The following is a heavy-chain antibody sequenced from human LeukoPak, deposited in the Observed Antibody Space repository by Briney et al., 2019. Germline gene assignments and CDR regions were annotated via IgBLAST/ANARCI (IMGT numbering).Heavy chain of an antibody. Sequence: PSETLSLTCTVSGGSISSYYWSWIRQPPGKGLEWIGYIYYSGSTNYNPSLKSRVTISVDTSKNQFSLKLSSVTAADTAVYYCARQQGEAVAGRYNYYYMDVWGQGTTVTVSS. V-gene: IGHV4-59*08. CDR3: ARQQGEAVAGRYNYYYMDV. CDR2: IYYSGST. J-gene: IGHJ6*03. CDR1: GGSISSYY. D-gene: IGHD6-19*01.